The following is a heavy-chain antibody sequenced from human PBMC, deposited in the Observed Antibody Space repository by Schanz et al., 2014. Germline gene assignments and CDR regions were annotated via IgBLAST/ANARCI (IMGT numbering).Heavy chain of an antibody. V-gene: IGHV3-30*02. J-gene: IGHJ4*02. CDR1: GFGFSSYS. CDR3: AASSGWHPSTDY. D-gene: IGHD6-19*01. Sequence: VQLVESGGGLIQPGGSLRLSCAASGFGFSSYSMNWVRQAPGKGLEWVAFVPFDGSQKFYADSVKGRFTISRDNSKNTLYLQMNGLRGEDTAVYYCAASSGWHPSTDYWGQGTLVTDSS. CDR2: VPFDGSQK.